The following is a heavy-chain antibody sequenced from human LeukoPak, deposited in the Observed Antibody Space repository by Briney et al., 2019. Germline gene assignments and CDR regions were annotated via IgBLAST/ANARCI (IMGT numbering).Heavy chain of an antibody. D-gene: IGHD2-8*01. J-gene: IGHJ5*02. V-gene: IGHV1-18*01. CDR1: GDRDATYG. CDR3: TRHPRTIWSTISDNWFDP. CDR2: ISPYNGKT. Sequence: ASVKVSCTASGDRDATYGLSWVRQAPGQGLEWMGWISPYNGKTDYARKFQDRVTMTTDISTTTAYMELTSLTSDDTAVYFCTRHPRTIWSTISDNWFDPWGQGTLVTVSS.